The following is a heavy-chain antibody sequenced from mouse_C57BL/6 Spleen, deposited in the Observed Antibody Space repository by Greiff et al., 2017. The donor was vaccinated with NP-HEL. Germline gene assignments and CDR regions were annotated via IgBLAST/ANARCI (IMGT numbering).Heavy chain of an antibody. CDR2: IYPGDGDT. CDR1: GYAFSSYW. J-gene: IGHJ2*01. Sequence: QVQLQQSGAELVKPGASVKISCKASGYAFSSYWMNWVKQRPGKGLEWIGQIYPGDGDTNYNGKFKGKAPLTADKSSSAAYMQISSLTSEDSAVYFCARRLRPLSFDSWGHGTTLTLSS. V-gene: IGHV1-80*01. CDR3: ARRLRPLSFDS. D-gene: IGHD1-1*01.